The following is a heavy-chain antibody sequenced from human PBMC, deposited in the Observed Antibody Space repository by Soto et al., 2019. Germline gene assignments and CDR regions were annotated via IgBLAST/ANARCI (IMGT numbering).Heavy chain of an antibody. J-gene: IGHJ2*01. Sequence: EVQLVESGGGLIQPGGSLRLSCAASGFTVSSNYMSWVRQAPGKGLEWVSVIYSGGSTYYADSVKGRFTISRDNSKNTLYLQMNSLRAEDTAVYYCAREGYSGSYYPLYWYFDLWGRGTLVTVSS. D-gene: IGHD1-26*01. CDR3: AREGYSGSYYPLYWYFDL. CDR1: GFTVSSNY. CDR2: IYSGGST. V-gene: IGHV3-53*01.